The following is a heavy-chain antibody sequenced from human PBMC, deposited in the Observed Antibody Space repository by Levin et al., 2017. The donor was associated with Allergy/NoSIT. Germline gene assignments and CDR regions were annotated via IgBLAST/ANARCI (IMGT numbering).Heavy chain of an antibody. J-gene: IGHJ4*02. CDR2: IYYSGST. V-gene: IGHV4-39*07. CDR3: ARLGYYYDSSGYQTYYCDY. D-gene: IGHD3-22*01. CDR1: GVSISSSSYY. Sequence: SETLSLTCTVSGVSISSSSYYWGWIRQPPGKGLEWIGSIYYSGSTYYNTSLKSRVPISVDTSKTQFSLKLSSVTAADTVVYYCARLGYYYDSSGYQTYYCDYWGQGTLVTVSS.